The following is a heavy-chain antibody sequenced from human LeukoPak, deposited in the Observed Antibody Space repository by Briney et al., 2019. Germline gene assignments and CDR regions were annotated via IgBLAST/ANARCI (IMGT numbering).Heavy chain of an antibody. V-gene: IGHV1-69*05. CDR3: ARVLGYCSSTSCAPYYYYMDV. CDR1: GGTFSSYA. J-gene: IGHJ6*03. D-gene: IGHD2-2*01. CDR2: IIPIFGTA. Sequence: GASVKVSCKASGGTFSSYAISWVRQAPGQGLEWMGGIIPIFGTANYAQKFQGRVTITTDESTSTAYMELSSLRSEDTAVYYCARVLGYCSSTSCAPYYYYMDVWGKGTTVTVSS.